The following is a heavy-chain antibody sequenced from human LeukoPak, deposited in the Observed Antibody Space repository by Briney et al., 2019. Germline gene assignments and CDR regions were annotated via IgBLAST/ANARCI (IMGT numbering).Heavy chain of an antibody. V-gene: IGHV3-53*01. CDR3: AREGIAAAGHDY. Sequence: GSLRLSCAASGLTVSSNYMSWVRQAPGKGLEWVSVIYSGGSTYYADSVKGRFTISRDNSKNTLYLQMNSLRAEDTAVYYCAREGIAAAGHDYWGQGTLVTVSS. D-gene: IGHD6-13*01. CDR1: GLTVSSNY. J-gene: IGHJ4*02. CDR2: IYSGGST.